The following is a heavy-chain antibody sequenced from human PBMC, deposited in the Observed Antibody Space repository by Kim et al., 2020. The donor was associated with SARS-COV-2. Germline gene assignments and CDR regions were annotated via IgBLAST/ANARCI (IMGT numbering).Heavy chain of an antibody. D-gene: IGHD3-9*01. CDR2: IYHSGST. CDR1: GGSISSSNW. V-gene: IGHV4-4*02. J-gene: IGHJ6*02. CDR3: AREFVRYFDSYYYYYGMDV. Sequence: SETLSLTCAVSGGSISSSNWWSWVRQPPGKGLEWIGEIYHSGSTNHNPSLKSRVTISVDKSKNQFSLKLSSVTAADTAVYYCAREFVRYFDSYYYYYGMDVWGQGTTVTVSS.